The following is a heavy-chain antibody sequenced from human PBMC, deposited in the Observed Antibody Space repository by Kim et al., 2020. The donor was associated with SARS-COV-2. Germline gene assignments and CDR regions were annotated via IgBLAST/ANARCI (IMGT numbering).Heavy chain of an antibody. V-gene: IGHV3-30-3*01. Sequence: GGSLRLSCAASGFTFSSYAMHWVRQAPGKGLEWVAVISYDGSNKYYADSVKGRFTISRDNSKNTLYLQMNSLRAEDTAVYYCARDRDSMVRGVSRGEAFVICGQEGMVTASS. CDR2: ISYDGSNK. J-gene: IGHJ3*02. CDR1: GFTFSSYA. D-gene: IGHD3-10*01. CDR3: ARDRDSMVRGVSRGEAFVI.